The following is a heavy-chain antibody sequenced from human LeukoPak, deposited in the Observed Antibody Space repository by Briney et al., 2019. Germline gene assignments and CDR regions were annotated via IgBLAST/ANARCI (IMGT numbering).Heavy chain of an antibody. CDR3: ARAPPRHYYDNTEYYFDY. CDR1: GFPFSSFW. D-gene: IGHD3-22*01. V-gene: IGHV3-7*01. CDR2: IRQDGGEA. Sequence: AGGSLRLSCAASGFPFSSFWMSWVRQAPGKGLAWVANIRQDGGEAYLVDSVKGRFTISRDNAKSSLFLQMNSLRAEDSAVYYCARAPPRHYYDNTEYYFDYWGQGTLVTVSS. J-gene: IGHJ4*02.